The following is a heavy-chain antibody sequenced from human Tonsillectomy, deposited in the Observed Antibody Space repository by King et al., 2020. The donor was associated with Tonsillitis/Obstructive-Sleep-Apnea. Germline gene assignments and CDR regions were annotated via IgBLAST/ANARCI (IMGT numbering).Heavy chain of an antibody. CDR2: INPGNGGT. D-gene: IGHD3-3*01. V-gene: IGHV1-2*06. J-gene: IGHJ3*02. Sequence: QLVQSGAEVKKPGASVKVSCKTSGYTFSGYYIHWVRRAPGQGLEWMGRINPGNGGTNYAQKFHGRITMTRDTSISTAYMELSSLRSDDTAVYYCARVTEVLRLLEWFSDDGFDIWGQGTMVTVSS. CDR3: ARVTEVLRLLEWFSDDGFDI. CDR1: GYTFSGYY.